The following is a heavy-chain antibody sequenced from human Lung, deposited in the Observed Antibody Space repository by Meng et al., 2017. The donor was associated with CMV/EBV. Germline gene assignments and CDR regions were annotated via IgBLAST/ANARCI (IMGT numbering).Heavy chain of an antibody. CDR3: ARVPRSRYYYYGRDV. D-gene: IGHD3-10*01. J-gene: IGHJ6*04. V-gene: IGHV3-48*03. Sequence: SCAASGFTFSSYEMNWVRQAPGKGLEWVSYISSSGSTIYYADSVKGRFTISRDNAKNSLYLQMNSLRAEDTAVYYCARVPRSRYYYYGRDVWGKGTXVTVSS. CDR1: GFTFSSYE. CDR2: ISSSGSTI.